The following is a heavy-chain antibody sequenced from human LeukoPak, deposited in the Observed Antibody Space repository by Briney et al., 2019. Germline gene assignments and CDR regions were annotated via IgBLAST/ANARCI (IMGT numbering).Heavy chain of an antibody. CDR2: IYHSGST. D-gene: IGHD6-19*01. J-gene: IGHJ4*02. CDR3: TRAPPYASGWSKGVLDY. V-gene: IGHV4-4*02. CDR1: GGSISSNNW. Sequence: SETLSLTCAVSGGSISSNNWWSWVRQPPGKGLEWIGGIYHSGSTNYNPSLKSRVTMSVDKFKNQFSLKMTSVTAADTAVYYCTRAPPYASGWSKGVLDYWGQGTLVTVSS.